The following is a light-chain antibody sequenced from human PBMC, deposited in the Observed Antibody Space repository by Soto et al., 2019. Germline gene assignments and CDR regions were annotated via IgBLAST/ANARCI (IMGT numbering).Light chain of an antibody. Sequence: VLTQSPATLSLFPGERATLSCRASQSVYTNLAWYQQKPGQAPRLLIYDATIRATGIPARFSGSGSGTDFTLTISRLEPEDVAVYYCQQYEAVVTFGQGTKVEI. CDR1: QSVYTN. V-gene: IGKV3D-11*03. J-gene: IGKJ1*01. CDR3: QQYEAVVT. CDR2: DAT.